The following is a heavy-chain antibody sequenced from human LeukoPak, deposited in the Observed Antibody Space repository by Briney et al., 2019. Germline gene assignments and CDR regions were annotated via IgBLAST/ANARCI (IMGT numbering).Heavy chain of an antibody. CDR1: GGSFSGYY. D-gene: IGHD4-11*01. V-gene: IGHV4-34*01. CDR3: ARGVLYSNYDY. CDR2: INHSGST. Sequence: SETLSLTCAVYGGSFSGYYWSWIRQPPGKGLEWIGEINHSGSTNYNPSLKSRVTISVDTSKSQFSLKLSSVTAADTAVYYCARGVLYSNYDYWGQGTLVTVSS. J-gene: IGHJ4*02.